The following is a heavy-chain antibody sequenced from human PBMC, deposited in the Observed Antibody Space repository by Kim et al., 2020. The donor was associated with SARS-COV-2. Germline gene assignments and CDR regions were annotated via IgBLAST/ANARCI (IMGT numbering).Heavy chain of an antibody. J-gene: IGHJ4*02. CDR2: IKEDGSEK. V-gene: IGHV3-7*03. Sequence: GGSLRLSCVASGFTFGRYWMNWVRQAPGKGLEWVANIKEDGSEKYYVDSVKGRFTVSRDNTKNSLDLQMNSLRAEDTAMYYCARVTYDSGMDWGQGTLVTVSS. CDR3: ARVTYDSGMD. CDR1: GFTFGRYW. D-gene: IGHD3-10*01.